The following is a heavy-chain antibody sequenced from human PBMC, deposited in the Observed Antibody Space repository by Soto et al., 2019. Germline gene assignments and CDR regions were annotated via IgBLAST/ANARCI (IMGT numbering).Heavy chain of an antibody. CDR3: ARDSEPSGSGSYYNNYGMDV. CDR1: GFTFSSYS. J-gene: IGHJ6*02. V-gene: IGHV3-48*02. CDR2: ISSSSSTI. D-gene: IGHD3-10*01. Sequence: GGSLRLSCAASGFTFSSYSMNWVRQAPGKGLEWVSYISSSSSTIYYADSVKGRFTISGDNAKNSLYLQMNSLRDEDTAVFYCARDSEPSGSGSYYNNYGMDVWGQGTTVTVSS.